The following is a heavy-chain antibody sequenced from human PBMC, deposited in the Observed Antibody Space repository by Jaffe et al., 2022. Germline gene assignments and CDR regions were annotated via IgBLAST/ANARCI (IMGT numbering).Heavy chain of an antibody. J-gene: IGHJ3*02. V-gene: IGHV3-9*01. D-gene: IGHD6-19*01. CDR1: GFTFDDYA. CDR2: ISWNSGSI. Sequence: EVQLVESGGGLVQPGRSLRLSCAASGFTFDDYAMHWVRQAPGKGLEWVSGISWNSGSIGYADSVKGRFTISRDNAKNSLYLQMNSLRAEDTALYYCAKDIITHQWLVRGDAFDIWGQGTMVTVSS. CDR3: AKDIITHQWLVRGDAFDI.